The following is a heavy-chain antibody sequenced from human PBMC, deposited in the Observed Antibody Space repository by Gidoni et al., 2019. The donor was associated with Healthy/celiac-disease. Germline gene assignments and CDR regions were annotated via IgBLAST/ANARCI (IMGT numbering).Heavy chain of an antibody. V-gene: IGHV3-30*18. CDR2: ISYDGSNK. D-gene: IGHD6-19*01. CDR3: AKVYSSGWYYYYYGMDV. Sequence: VQLVESGGGVVQPGRSLRLSCAASGFTFSSYGMKWVRQAPGKGLEWLAVISYDGSNKYYADSVKGRFTISRDNSKNTLYLQMNSLRAEDTAVYYCAKVYSSGWYYYYYGMDVWGQGTTVTVSS. CDR1: GFTFSSYG. J-gene: IGHJ6*02.